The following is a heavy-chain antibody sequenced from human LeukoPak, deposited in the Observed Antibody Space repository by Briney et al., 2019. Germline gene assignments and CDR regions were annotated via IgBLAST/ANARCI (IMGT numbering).Heavy chain of an antibody. Sequence: SETLSLTCTVSGASISSYYWSWIRQPPGKGLEWIGDIYYSGSIKYNPSLKSRVTMSVDTSKNQSSLKLSSVTAADTAIYYCARENPSGYYNRPIDYWGQGTLVTVSS. V-gene: IGHV4-59*01. CDR1: GASISSYY. CDR3: ARENPSGYYNRPIDY. J-gene: IGHJ4*02. D-gene: IGHD3-22*01. CDR2: IYYSGSI.